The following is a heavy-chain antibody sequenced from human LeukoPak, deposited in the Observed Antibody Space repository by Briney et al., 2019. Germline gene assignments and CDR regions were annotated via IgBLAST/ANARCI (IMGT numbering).Heavy chain of an antibody. V-gene: IGHV4-39*01. D-gene: IGHD1-26*01. J-gene: IGHJ6*02. CDR1: GGSISSSSYY. Sequence: SETLSLTCTVSGGSISSSSYYWGWIRQPPGKGLEWIGSIYYSGSTYYNPSLKSRVTISVDTSKNQFSLKLSSVTAADTAVYYCARSSGSYYYYYGMDVWGQGTTVTVSS. CDR3: ARSSGSYYYYYGMDV. CDR2: IYYSGST.